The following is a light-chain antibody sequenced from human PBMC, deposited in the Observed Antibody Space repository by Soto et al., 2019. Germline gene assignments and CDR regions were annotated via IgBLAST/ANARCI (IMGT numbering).Light chain of an antibody. CDR1: QSISSY. V-gene: IGKV1-39*01. CDR2: AAS. J-gene: IGKJ1*01. Sequence: DIQMTQSPSSLSASVGDRVTITCRASQSISSYLNWYQQKPGKAPKLLIYAASSLKSGVPSRFRGSGSGTYFTLTIRSLQPEDFATYYCQQSYSTPRTFGQGTKVEIK. CDR3: QQSYSTPRT.